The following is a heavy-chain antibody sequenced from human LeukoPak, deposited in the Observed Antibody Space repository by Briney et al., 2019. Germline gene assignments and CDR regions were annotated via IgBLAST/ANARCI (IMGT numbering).Heavy chain of an antibody. Sequence: PGGSLRLSCAASGFTFSNAWMSWVRQAPGKGLEWVGRIKSKTDGGTSGYAAPVQGRFTISRDDSKNTLYLQMNSLKIEDTAVYYCATDPGEWEPIWGQGTMVTVSS. CDR2: IKSKTDGGTS. D-gene: IGHD1-26*01. J-gene: IGHJ3*02. V-gene: IGHV3-15*01. CDR1: GFTFSNAW. CDR3: ATDPGEWEPI.